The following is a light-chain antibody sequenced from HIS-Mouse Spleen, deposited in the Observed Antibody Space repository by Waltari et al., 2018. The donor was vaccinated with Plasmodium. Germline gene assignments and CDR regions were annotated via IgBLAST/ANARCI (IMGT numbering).Light chain of an antibody. CDR2: GAS. CDR3: QQYNNWSFT. V-gene: IGKV3-15*01. J-gene: IGKJ3*01. CDR1: QSVRRN. Sequence: EIVMTQSPATLSVSPGARATPSCRASQSVRRNLAWDQQKPVQPPRLLIYGASTRATGIPARFSGSGSGTEFTLTISSLQSEDFAVYYCQQYNNWSFTFGPGTKVDIK.